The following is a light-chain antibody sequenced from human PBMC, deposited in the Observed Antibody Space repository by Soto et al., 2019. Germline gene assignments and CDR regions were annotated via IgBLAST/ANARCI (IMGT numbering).Light chain of an antibody. J-gene: IGKJ5*01. CDR1: QYSNTR. V-gene: IGKV3-11*01. Sequence: EIVFTQSPATLSSFPGDRATLSCRASQYSNTRLAWYQHRPGQAPRLLIYQTSIRAAGIPARFSGSWSGTDFTLTTSSLQPEDFAVYYGQQRSNWPPITVGLGTRLEIK. CDR2: QTS. CDR3: QQRSNWPPIT.